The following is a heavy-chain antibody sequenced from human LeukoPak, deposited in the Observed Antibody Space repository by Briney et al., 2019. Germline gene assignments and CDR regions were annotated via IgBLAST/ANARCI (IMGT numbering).Heavy chain of an antibody. Sequence: WASVKVSCKASGGTFSSYAISWVRQAPGQGLEWMGGIIPIFGTANYAQKFQGRVTITADESTSTAYMELSSLRSEDTAVYYCATLTVTTFDYYYYYMDVWGKGTTVTISS. CDR3: ATLTVTTFDYYYYYMDV. CDR1: GGTFSSYA. J-gene: IGHJ6*03. V-gene: IGHV1-69*13. CDR2: IIPIFGTA. D-gene: IGHD4-17*01.